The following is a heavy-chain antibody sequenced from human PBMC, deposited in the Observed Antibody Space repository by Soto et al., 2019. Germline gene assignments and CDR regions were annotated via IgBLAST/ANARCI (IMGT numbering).Heavy chain of an antibody. CDR2: ISAYNGIT. J-gene: IGHJ4*02. CDR1: VYTFTSYG. V-gene: IGHV1-18*01. CDR3: ATDKDDYGDYGVDD. D-gene: IGHD4-17*01. Sequence: ASVKVSCKASVYTFTSYGISWVRQAPGQGLEWMGWISAYNGITNYAQKLQGRVTITADKSTNTAYMELSRLRSEDTAVYYCATDKDDYGDYGVDDWGQGTLVTVSS.